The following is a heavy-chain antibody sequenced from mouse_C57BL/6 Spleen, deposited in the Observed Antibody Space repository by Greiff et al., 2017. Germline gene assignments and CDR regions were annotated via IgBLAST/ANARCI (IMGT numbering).Heavy chain of an antibody. CDR2: ISSGSSTI. J-gene: IGHJ1*03. CDR3: GRSYYGSWYFDV. D-gene: IGHD1-1*01. CDR1: GFTFSDYG. V-gene: IGHV5-17*01. Sequence: EVQRVESGGGLVKPGGSLKLSCAASGFTFSDYGMHWVRQAPEKGLEWVAYISSGSSTIYYADTVKGRFTISRDNAMNTLFLQMTSLRAEDTAMYYCGRSYYGSWYFDVWGTGTTVTVSS.